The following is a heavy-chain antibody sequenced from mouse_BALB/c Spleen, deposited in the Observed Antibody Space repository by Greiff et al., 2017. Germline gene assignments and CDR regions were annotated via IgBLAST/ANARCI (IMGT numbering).Heavy chain of an antibody. J-gene: IGHJ4*01. D-gene: IGHD1-2*01. CDR1: GDSITSGY. CDR3: ARRHYYGSYAMDY. CDR2: ISYSGST. V-gene: IGHV3-8*02. Sequence: EVMLVESGPSLVKPSQTLSLTCSVTGDSITSGYWNWIRKFPGNKLEYMGYISYSGSTYYNPSLKSRISITRDTSKNQYYLQLNSVTTEDTATYYCARRHYYGSYAMDYWGQGTSVTVSS.